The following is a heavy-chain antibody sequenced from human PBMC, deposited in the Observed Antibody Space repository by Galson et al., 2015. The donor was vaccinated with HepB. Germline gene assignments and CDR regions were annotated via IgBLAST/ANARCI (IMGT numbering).Heavy chain of an antibody. CDR2: VSGGGDKT. D-gene: IGHD6-13*01. CDR3: TRGYSRSWYSGLGY. Sequence: SLRLSCAASGFTFSDYAMNWVRQAPGKGLEWVSHVSGGGDKTYYADSVKGRFIVSRDNSRNTLYLQVNSLGAEDTAVYYCTRGYSRSWYSGLGYWGQGTLVTVSS. J-gene: IGHJ4*02. CDR1: GFTFSDYA. V-gene: IGHV3-23*01.